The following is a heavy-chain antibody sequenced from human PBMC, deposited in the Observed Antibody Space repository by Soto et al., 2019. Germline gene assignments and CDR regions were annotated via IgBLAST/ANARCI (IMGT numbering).Heavy chain of an antibody. CDR3: ARSPTLFGDYTNYYYYYGMDG. D-gene: IGHD4-17*01. CDR2: INPNSGGT. V-gene: IGHV1-2*04. CDR1: GYTFTGYY. J-gene: IGHJ6*02. Sequence: ASVKVSCKASGYTFTGYYMHWVRQAPGQGLEWMGWINPNSGGTNYAQKFQGWVTMTRDTSISTAYMELSRLRSDDTAVYYCARSPTLFGDYTNYYYYYGMDGWGQGTTVAVSS.